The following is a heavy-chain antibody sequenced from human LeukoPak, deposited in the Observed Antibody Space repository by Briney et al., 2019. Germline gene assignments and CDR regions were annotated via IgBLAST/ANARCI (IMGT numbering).Heavy chain of an antibody. D-gene: IGHD5-18*01. Sequence: ASVKVSCKASGYTFTGYYMHWVRQAPGQGLEWMGWINPNSGGTNYAQKFQGRVTMTRDTSISTAYMELSRLRSDDTAVYYCARDHGGYSYGIGRYYFDYWGQGTLVTVSS. CDR3: ARDHGGYSYGIGRYYFDY. CDR1: GYTFTGYY. V-gene: IGHV1-2*02. J-gene: IGHJ4*02. CDR2: INPNSGGT.